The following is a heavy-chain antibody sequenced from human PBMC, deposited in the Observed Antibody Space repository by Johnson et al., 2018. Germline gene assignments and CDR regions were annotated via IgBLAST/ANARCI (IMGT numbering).Heavy chain of an antibody. Sequence: VQLGESGGGLVKPRGSLRISCTASGFTFSLYGMNWVRQAPGKGLEWVSSISVTRHSTFYAEVLKGRFTVSRDNAKNTLPLQMISLRAEETAVYYCLRDPPNSRPAFDIWGQGTLVTVSA. CDR2: ISVTRHST. CDR1: GFTFSLYG. CDR3: LRDPPNSRPAFDI. D-gene: IGHD6-13*01. V-gene: IGHV3-21*01. J-gene: IGHJ3*02.